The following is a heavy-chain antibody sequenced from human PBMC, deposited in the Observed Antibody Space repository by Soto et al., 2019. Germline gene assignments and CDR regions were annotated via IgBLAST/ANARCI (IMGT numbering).Heavy chain of an antibody. J-gene: IGHJ5*02. Sequence: ASVKVSCKASGYTFTSYGIRWVRQAPGQGLEWMGWINAGNGNTKYSQKFQGRVTITRDTSASTAYMELSSLRSEDTAVYYCARGSYDFWSGLGWFDPWGQGTLVTVSS. V-gene: IGHV1-3*01. CDR2: INAGNGNT. CDR3: ARGSYDFWSGLGWFDP. CDR1: GYTFTSYG. D-gene: IGHD3-3*01.